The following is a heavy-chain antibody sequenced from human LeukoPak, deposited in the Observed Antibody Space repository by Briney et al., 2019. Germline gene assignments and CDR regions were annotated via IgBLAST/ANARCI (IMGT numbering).Heavy chain of an antibody. CDR1: GGSFSGYY. V-gene: IGHV4-34*01. D-gene: IGHD3-22*01. J-gene: IGHJ4*02. Sequence: SETLSLTCAVYGGSFSGYYWSWVRQPPGKGLEWIGEINHSGSTNYNPSLKSRVTISVDTSKNQFSLKLSSVTAADTAVYYCARVGYDSSAQHYWGQGTLVTVSS. CDR3: ARVGYDSSAQHY. CDR2: INHSGST.